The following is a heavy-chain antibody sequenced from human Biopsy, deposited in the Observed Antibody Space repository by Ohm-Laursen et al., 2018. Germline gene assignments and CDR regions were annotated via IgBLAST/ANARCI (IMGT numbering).Heavy chain of an antibody. CDR2: IYNTETT. CDR1: GGSISSSSPYY. Sequence: SETLSLTCTVSGGSISSSSPYYWAWLRQPPGKGLEWIGSIYNTETTFYNPSLKSRVTISIDTSTNQFSLKVSSVTAADTALYFCARHPTGFWFDPWGHGTLVTVSS. J-gene: IGHJ5*02. V-gene: IGHV4-39*01. CDR3: ARHPTGFWFDP.